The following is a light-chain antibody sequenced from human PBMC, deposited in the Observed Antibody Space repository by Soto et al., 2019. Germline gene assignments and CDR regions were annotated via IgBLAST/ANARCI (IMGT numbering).Light chain of an antibody. Sequence: VQMAMSPSTPTPSVSARVTVTCPSSQSSNIRLASYQQKAGKDPKLLIYDASTLESGVTSRFSGSGSRTEFTLTISSLQPDDFATYYCQQYNNWPPITFGQGTRLEIK. V-gene: IGKV1-5*01. J-gene: IGKJ5*01. CDR1: QSSNIR. CDR3: QQYNNWPPIT. CDR2: DAS.